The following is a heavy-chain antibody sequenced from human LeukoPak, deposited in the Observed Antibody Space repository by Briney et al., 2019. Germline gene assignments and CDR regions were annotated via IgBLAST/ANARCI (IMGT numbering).Heavy chain of an antibody. V-gene: IGHV3-7*01. CDR2: IKHDGTEK. J-gene: IGHJ4*02. Sequence: GGSLRLSCAASGFNFRSSWMSWVRQAPGKGLEWVANIKHDGTEKYCVDSVKGRFTISRDNAKNSLYLQINSLRAEDTAVYYCARESKLGDWGQGTLVTVSS. CDR3: ARESKLGD. CDR1: GFNFRSSW. D-gene: IGHD3-16*01.